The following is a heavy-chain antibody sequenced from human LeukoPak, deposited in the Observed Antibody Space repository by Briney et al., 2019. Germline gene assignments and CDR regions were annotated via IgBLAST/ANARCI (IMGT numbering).Heavy chain of an antibody. Sequence: GGSLRLACAASGFTFSTYTMNWVRQAPGKGLEWVSSISSSSNNINYADSVKGRFTISRDNAMNSVHLQMNSLRVEDTAVYYCARGYQRPDYWGQGTLITVSS. CDR1: GFTFSTYT. CDR3: ARGYQRPDY. D-gene: IGHD2-2*01. J-gene: IGHJ4*02. CDR2: ISSSSNNI. V-gene: IGHV3-21*01.